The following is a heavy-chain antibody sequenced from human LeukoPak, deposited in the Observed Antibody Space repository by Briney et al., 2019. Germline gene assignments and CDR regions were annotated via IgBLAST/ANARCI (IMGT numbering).Heavy chain of an antibody. D-gene: IGHD3-22*01. J-gene: IGHJ4*02. CDR3: AKSSYYDSSGYYREYYFDY. CDR2: ISGGGGST. Sequence: GGSLRLSCAAPGFTFTSYAMTWVRQAPGKGLEWVSSISGGGGSTYYPDSVRGRFTISRDNSKNTLYLQMNSLRAEDTAVYYCAKSSYYDSSGYYREYYFDYWGQGTLVTVSS. CDR1: GFTFTSYA. V-gene: IGHV3-23*01.